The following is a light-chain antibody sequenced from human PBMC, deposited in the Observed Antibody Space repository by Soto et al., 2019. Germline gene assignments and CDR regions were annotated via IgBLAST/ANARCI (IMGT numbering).Light chain of an antibody. CDR1: QSLVYSDGHTY. CDR3: MQGTYWPYT. CDR2: KVS. V-gene: IGKV2-30*01. Sequence: DVVMTQSPLSLPVTLGQPASISCRSSQSLVYSDGHTYLNWFQQRPGQSPRRLIYKVSNRDSGVPDRFSGSGSGTDFTLKISRVEAEDVGLYYCMQGTYWPYTFGQGTKLEIK. J-gene: IGKJ2*01.